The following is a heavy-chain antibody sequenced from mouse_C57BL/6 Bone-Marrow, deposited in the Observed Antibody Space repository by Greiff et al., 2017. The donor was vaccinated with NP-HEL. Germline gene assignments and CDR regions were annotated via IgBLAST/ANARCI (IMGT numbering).Heavy chain of an antibody. Sequence: VQLQQPGAELVMPGASVKLSCKASGYTFTSYWMHWVKQRPGQGLEWIGEIDPSDSYTNYNQKFKGKSTLTVEKSSSTAYMQLSSLTSEDSAVYYCARWGYYYGSSPWGQGTLVTVSA. J-gene: IGHJ3*01. CDR3: ARWGYYYGSSP. CDR1: GYTFTSYW. D-gene: IGHD1-1*01. V-gene: IGHV1-69*01. CDR2: IDPSDSYT.